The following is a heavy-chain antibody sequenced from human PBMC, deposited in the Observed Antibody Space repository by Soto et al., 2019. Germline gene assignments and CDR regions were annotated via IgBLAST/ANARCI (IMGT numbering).Heavy chain of an antibody. J-gene: IGHJ4*02. V-gene: IGHV3-23*01. D-gene: IGHD3-22*01. CDR2: ITGSDGRT. CDR1: EFTFSNYA. Sequence: VQLLESGGGLVQPGGSLRLSCAASEFTFSNYAMTWVRQAPGKGLEWVSLITGSDGRTYYADSVKGRFTISRDNSKNTLFLQMNSLRAEDTAVYYCAKATYDTTFYTLSFDSWGQGTLVTVSS. CDR3: AKATYDTTFYTLSFDS.